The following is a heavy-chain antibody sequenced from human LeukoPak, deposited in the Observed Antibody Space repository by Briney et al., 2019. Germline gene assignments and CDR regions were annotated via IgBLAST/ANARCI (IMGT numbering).Heavy chain of an antibody. V-gene: IGHV1-3*01. CDR2: INAGNGNT. D-gene: IGHD4-23*01. Sequence: ASVKASRKASGYTFTSYAMHWVRQAPGQRLEWMGWINAGNGNTKYSQKFQGRVTMTRDMSTSTVYMELSSLRSEDTAVYYCARDFYGGNSAFDYWGQGTLVTVSS. CDR3: ARDFYGGNSAFDY. CDR1: GYTFTSYA. J-gene: IGHJ4*02.